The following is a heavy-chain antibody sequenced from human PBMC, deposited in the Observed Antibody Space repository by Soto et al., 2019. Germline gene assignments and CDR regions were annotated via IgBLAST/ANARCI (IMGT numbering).Heavy chain of an antibody. CDR1: GGSISSYY. CDR3: ARLRNYDILTGYYFDY. V-gene: IGHV4-59*08. D-gene: IGHD3-9*01. Sequence: KQSQTLSLTCTVSGGSISSYYWSWIRQPPGKGLEWIGYIYYSGSTNYNPSLKSRVTISVDTSKNQFSLKLSSVTAADTAVYYCARLRNYDILTGYYFDYWGQGTLVTVSS. J-gene: IGHJ4*02. CDR2: IYYSGST.